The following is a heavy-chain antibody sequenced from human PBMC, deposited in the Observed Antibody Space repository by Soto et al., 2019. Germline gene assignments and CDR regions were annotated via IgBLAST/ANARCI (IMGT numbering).Heavy chain of an antibody. J-gene: IGHJ4*02. Sequence: QVQLVQSGAEVKKPGASVKVSCKASGYTFIRYGISWVRQAPGQGLEWMGWINPSNGNTNYAQNFQGRLIMTTDTSTSTAYMDLRSLRSHDTAVYYCARCTDGEYCSGGTCDSKYWGQGTLVTVSS. CDR2: INPSNGNT. CDR3: ARCTDGEYCSGGTCDSKY. D-gene: IGHD2-15*01. V-gene: IGHV1-18*01. CDR1: GYTFIRYG.